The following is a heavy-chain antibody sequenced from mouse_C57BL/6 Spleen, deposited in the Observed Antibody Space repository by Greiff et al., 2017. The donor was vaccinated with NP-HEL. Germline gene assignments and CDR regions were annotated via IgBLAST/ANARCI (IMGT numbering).Heavy chain of an antibody. J-gene: IGHJ3*01. CDR1: GFTFSSYA. CDR3: TREGDYGPWFAY. CDR2: ISSGGDYI. D-gene: IGHD2-4*01. Sequence: EVKLEESGEGLVKPGGSLKLSCAASGFTFSSYAMSWVRQTPEKRLEWVAYISSGGDYIYYADTVKGRFTISRDNARNTLYLQMSSLKSEDTAMYYCTREGDYGPWFAYWGQGTLVTVSA. V-gene: IGHV5-9-1*02.